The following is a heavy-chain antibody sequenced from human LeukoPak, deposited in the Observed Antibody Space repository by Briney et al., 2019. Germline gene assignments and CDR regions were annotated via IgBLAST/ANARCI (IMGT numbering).Heavy chain of an antibody. J-gene: IGHJ4*02. V-gene: IGHV3-23*01. Sequence: PGGSLRLSCAASGFTFSNFAMSWVGQAPGKGLECVSLISANGGATYYADSVKGRFTISRDNSKSTLYLQMNSLRADDTAVYYCAKASGSPYYFDYWGQGTLVTVSS. CDR1: GFTFSNFA. D-gene: IGHD3-10*01. CDR3: AKASGSPYYFDY. CDR2: ISANGGAT.